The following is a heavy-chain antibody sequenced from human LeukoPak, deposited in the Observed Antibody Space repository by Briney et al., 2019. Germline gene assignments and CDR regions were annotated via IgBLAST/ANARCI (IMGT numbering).Heavy chain of an antibody. CDR3: AREADCSGTSCYSQSLDY. J-gene: IGHJ4*02. Sequence: ASVKVSCKASGYTFTGYYMHWVRQAPGQGLEWMGWINPNSGGTNYAQKFQGRVTMTRDTSINTAYMDLSRLRSNDTAVYYCAREADCSGTSCYSQSLDYWGQGTLVTVSS. CDR2: INPNSGGT. CDR1: GYTFTGYY. D-gene: IGHD2-2*01. V-gene: IGHV1-2*02.